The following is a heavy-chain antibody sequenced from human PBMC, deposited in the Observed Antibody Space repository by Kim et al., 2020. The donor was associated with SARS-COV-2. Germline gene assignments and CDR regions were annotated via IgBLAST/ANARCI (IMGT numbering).Heavy chain of an antibody. V-gene: IGHV1-18*01. D-gene: IGHD6-19*01. Sequence: AQKLQGRVTMTTDTSTSTAYMELRSLRSDDTAVYYCARTDRGIAVAGTRVWGQGTLVTVSS. CDR3: ARTDRGIAVAGTRV. J-gene: IGHJ4*02.